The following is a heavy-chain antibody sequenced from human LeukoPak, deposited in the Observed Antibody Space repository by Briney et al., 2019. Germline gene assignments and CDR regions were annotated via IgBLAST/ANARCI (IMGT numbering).Heavy chain of an antibody. CDR3: AGAISKGAGIDS. V-gene: IGHV3-74*01. Sequence: GGSLRLSCAASGFTFSAYWMHWVRQAPGKGLVWVSRINTDGSSPTYAASVKGRFTISRDNSKDTAFLQMNSLTVEDTATYYCAGAISKGAGIDSWGQGTLVTVSS. CDR2: INTDGSSP. CDR1: GFTFSAYW. J-gene: IGHJ4*02. D-gene: IGHD1-26*01.